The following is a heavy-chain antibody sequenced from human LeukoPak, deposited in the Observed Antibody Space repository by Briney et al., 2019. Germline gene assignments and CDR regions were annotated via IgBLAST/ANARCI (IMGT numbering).Heavy chain of an antibody. CDR1: GGTFSSYA. V-gene: IGHV1-69*10. Sequence: SVKVSCKASGGTFSSYAISWVRQAPGQGLEWMGGIIPIFGIANYAQKFQGRVTITADKSTSTAYMELSSLRSEDTAVYYCARHPHYYPYYMDVWGKGTTVTVSS. CDR3: ARHPHYYPYYMDV. J-gene: IGHJ6*03. CDR2: IIPIFGIA. D-gene: IGHD3-10*01.